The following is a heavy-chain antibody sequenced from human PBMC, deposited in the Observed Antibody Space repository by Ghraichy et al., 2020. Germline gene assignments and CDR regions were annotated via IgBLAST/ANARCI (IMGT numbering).Heavy chain of an antibody. D-gene: IGHD6-19*01. CDR1: GFTFSSYA. CDR2: ISGSGGST. Sequence: GGSLRLSCAASGFTFSSYAMSWVRQAPGKGLEWVSAISGSGGSTYYADSVKGRFTISRDNSKNTLYLQMNSLRAEDTAVYYCAKDHSSGWYYGWFDPWGQGTLVTVSS. CDR3: AKDHSSGWYYGWFDP. V-gene: IGHV3-23*01. J-gene: IGHJ5*02.